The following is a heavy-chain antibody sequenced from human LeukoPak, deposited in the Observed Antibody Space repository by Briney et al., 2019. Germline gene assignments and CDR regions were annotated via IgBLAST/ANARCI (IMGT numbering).Heavy chain of an antibody. Sequence: AASVKVSCKASGYTFTGYYMHWVRPAPGQGLVWMGWIYPNSGVTNFAQRFQGRVTMTRDTPINTAYMELSRLRSDDTAIYYCARSVYSGYGIDYWGQGTLVTVSS. J-gene: IGHJ4*02. D-gene: IGHD5-12*01. CDR1: GYTFTGYY. CDR2: IYPNSGVT. V-gene: IGHV1-2*02. CDR3: ARSVYSGYGIDY.